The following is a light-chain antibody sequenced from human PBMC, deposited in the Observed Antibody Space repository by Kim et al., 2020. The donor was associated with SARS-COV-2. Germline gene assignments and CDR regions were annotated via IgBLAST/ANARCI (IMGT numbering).Light chain of an antibody. CDR3: QQYVSPPST. V-gene: IGKV3-20*01. Sequence: EIVLTQSPGTLSLSPGERATLSCRASQSVTSRSLAWYQQRPGQAPRLLIFGASSRAAGIPDRFSGSGSGTDFTLTISRLEPEDFVVYYCQQYVSPPSTFGQGTKVDIK. J-gene: IGKJ1*01. CDR2: GAS. CDR1: QSVTSRS.